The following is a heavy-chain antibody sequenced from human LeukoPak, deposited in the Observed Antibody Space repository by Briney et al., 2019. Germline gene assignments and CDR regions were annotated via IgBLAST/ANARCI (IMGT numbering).Heavy chain of an antibody. J-gene: IGHJ4*02. V-gene: IGHV3-21*01. D-gene: IGHD6-13*01. CDR1: GFIFSSYN. Sequence: GGSLRLSCAASGFIFSSYNMNWVRQAPGKGLEWVSFISSSSSYIYYADSVKGRFTISRDNAKNSLYLQMNSLRAEDTAVHYCARAPGYRSFLDYWGQGTLVTVSS. CDR2: ISSSSSYI. CDR3: ARAPGYRSFLDY.